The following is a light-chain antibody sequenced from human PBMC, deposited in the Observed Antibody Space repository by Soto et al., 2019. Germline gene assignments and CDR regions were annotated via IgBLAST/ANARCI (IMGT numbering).Light chain of an antibody. CDR3: MQAIHFPRT. CDR2: KVS. CDR1: QSLSHSDGNTY. Sequence: DVVMTQTPLSSPVTLGQPASLSCRSSQSLSHSDGNTYLSWLQQRPGQPPRLLIYKVSDRLSGVPDRFSASGAETDFTLKISRVEAEDVGLYYCMQAIHFPRTFGQGTKVDIK. V-gene: IGKV2-24*01. J-gene: IGKJ1*01.